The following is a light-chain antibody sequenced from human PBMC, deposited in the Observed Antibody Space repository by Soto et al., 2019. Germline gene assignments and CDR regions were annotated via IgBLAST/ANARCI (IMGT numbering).Light chain of an antibody. Sequence: QSALTQPASVSGSPGQSITISCTGTSSDVGAYNFVSWYQQHPGKAPQLVIFEVTDRPSGISNRFSGSKSGNTASLTISGLQAEDEGDYYCSSYTSSGTLVFGTGTKVTVL. CDR3: SSYTSSGTLV. CDR2: EVT. J-gene: IGLJ1*01. V-gene: IGLV2-14*01. CDR1: SSDVGAYNF.